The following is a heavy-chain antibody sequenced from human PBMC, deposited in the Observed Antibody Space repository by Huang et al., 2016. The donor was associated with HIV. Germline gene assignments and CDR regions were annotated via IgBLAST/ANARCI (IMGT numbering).Heavy chain of an antibody. CDR1: DGSISSSSSY. D-gene: IGHD3-10*01. CDR3: AAMVRGVISYFDY. V-gene: IGHV4-39*01. CDR2: FFYDGTT. Sequence: QLQLQESGPGLVKPSETLSLTCTVSDGSISSSSSYWGWIRQPPGKGLEWIATFFYDGTTYSNPSLKSRVTRSVDTSKNQFSLNLSSVTAADTAVYYCAAMVRGVISYFDYWGQGTLVTVSS. J-gene: IGHJ4*02.